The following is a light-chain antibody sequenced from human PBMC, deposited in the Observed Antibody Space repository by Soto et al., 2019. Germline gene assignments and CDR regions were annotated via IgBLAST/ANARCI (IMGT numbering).Light chain of an antibody. J-gene: IGKJ2*01. CDR1: ESISSSY. CDR2: GAS. Sequence: EVVLTQSPGTLSLSPGERATLSGRASESISSSYLAWYQQRPGQAPRLLIHGASSRATGIPDRFSGSGSGTDFTLTISRLEPEDFAVYYCQQYGISSHTFGQGTKLEIK. CDR3: QQYGISSHT. V-gene: IGKV3-20*01.